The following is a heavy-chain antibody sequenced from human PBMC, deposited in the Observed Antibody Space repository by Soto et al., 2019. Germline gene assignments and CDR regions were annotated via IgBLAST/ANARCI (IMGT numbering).Heavy chain of an antibody. D-gene: IGHD5-12*01. CDR2: IFYSENT. Sequence: SETLSLTCTVSGDSVTSGSHYWSWIRQPPGKGLEYIGYIFYSENTSYHPSLKSRVTISVDTSKHQFSLKLRSVTAADTALNECARGPVERATIGYYCSYVVDVWGQGTPVTVSS. J-gene: IGHJ6*02. CDR1: GDSVTSGSHY. V-gene: IGHV4-61*01. CDR3: ARGPVERATIGYYCSYVVDV.